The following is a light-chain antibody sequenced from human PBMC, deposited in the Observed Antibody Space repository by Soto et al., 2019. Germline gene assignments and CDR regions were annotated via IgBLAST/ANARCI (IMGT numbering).Light chain of an antibody. CDR3: AAWDDSLSGWV. Sequence: QSVLTQPPSASGTPGQRVTISCSGSDSNIGSNTVNWYQQFPGTAPKLLIYINYQRPSGVPDRFSGSKSVTSASLAISDLQSEDEAHYYCAAWDDSLSGWVFGGGTKLTVL. CDR1: DSNIGSNT. J-gene: IGLJ3*02. V-gene: IGLV1-44*01. CDR2: INY.